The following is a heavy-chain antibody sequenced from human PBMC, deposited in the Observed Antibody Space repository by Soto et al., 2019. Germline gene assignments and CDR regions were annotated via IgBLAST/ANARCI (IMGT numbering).Heavy chain of an antibody. J-gene: IGHJ5*02. CDR2: IHYSGTT. D-gene: IGHD6-13*01. CDR1: GGSIGGDGYY. V-gene: IGHV4-31*03. Sequence: QVQLQESGRGLVEPSQTLSLTCTVSGGSIGGDGYYWGWIRHRPGKGLEWIGYIHYSGTTYYNPSLESRLTLSVNTSTTQFSLNLRTVTAADTAVYYCARGWTSGAGWANWFDLWGQGTLVTVSS. CDR3: ARGWTSGAGWANWFDL.